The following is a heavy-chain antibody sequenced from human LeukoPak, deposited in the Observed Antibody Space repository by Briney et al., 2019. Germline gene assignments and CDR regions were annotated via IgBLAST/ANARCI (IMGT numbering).Heavy chain of an antibody. CDR2: IRYDGSNK. D-gene: IGHD1-26*01. CDR3: ARGAIVGATLNY. Sequence: GGSLRLSCAASGFTFSSYGMHWVRQAPGKGLEWVAFIRYDGSNKYYADSVKGRFTISRDNSKNTLYLQMNSLRAEDTAVYYCARGAIVGATLNYWGQGTLVTVSS. CDR1: GFTFSSYG. J-gene: IGHJ4*02. V-gene: IGHV3-30*02.